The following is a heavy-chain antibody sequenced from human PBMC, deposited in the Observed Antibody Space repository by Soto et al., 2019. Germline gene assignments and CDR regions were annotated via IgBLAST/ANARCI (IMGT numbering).Heavy chain of an antibody. CDR3: ARGGHVVVVTAAFDY. V-gene: IGHV1-46*03. D-gene: IGHD2-21*02. CDR1: GNTFSNYY. J-gene: IGHJ4*02. CDR2: INPSGGHT. Sequence: QVQLVQSGAEVKKPGASVKVSCKASGNTFSNYYIHWVRQAPGQGLEWMGTINPSGGHTTYAQKLLGRVTMTRDTSTSTLYMELTRMGSEDTAVYFCARGGHVVVVTAAFDYWGQGTLVTVSS.